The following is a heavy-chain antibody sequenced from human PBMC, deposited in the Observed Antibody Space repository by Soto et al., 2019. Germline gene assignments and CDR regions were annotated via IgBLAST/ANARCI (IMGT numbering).Heavy chain of an antibody. V-gene: IGHV4-59*08. CDR2: VHHSWGS. J-gene: IGHJ6*01. Sequence: QVQLQESGPGLVKPSETMSLSCTVSGGSISSYSWSWFRQSPGKRMEWIGYVHHSWGSSYNPSLQSRVDITLGTSQRQLTLKVTSVTATDTDVDSCARRGCGQRHGRVDGWGQGTTVTVSS. D-gene: IGHD6-25*01. CDR1: GGSISSYS. CDR3: ARRGCGQRHGRVDG.